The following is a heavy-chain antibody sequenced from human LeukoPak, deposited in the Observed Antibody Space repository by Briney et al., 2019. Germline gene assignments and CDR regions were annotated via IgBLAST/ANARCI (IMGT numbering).Heavy chain of an antibody. J-gene: IGHJ4*02. Sequence: PGGSLRLSCAASGFTFDDYGMSWVRQAPGKGLEWVSYISSSSYTNYADSVKGRFTISRDNAKNSLYLQMNSLRAEDTAVYYCARPLSYGDHVGPDYWGQGTLVTVSS. V-gene: IGHV3-11*03. CDR2: ISSSSYT. D-gene: IGHD4-17*01. CDR3: ARPLSYGDHVGPDY. CDR1: GFTFDDYG.